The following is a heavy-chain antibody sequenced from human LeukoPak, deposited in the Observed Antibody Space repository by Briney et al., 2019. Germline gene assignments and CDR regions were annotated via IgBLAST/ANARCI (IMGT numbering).Heavy chain of an antibody. V-gene: IGHV3-30*02. CDR1: GFTFTDYG. D-gene: IGHD3-22*01. CDR2: IRYDGSTI. CDR3: AKPSYDSSGSNGGYFDY. Sequence: GGSLRLSCASSGFTFTDYGMHWVRQAPGRGLEWVAVIRYDGSTIYYADSVKGRFTISRDNSKNTLYLQMNSLRAEDTAVYYCAKPSYDSSGSNGGYFDYWGQGTLVTVSS. J-gene: IGHJ4*02.